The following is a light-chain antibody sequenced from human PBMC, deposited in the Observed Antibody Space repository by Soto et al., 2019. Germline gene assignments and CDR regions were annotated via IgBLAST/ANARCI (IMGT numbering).Light chain of an antibody. CDR1: QSVSSN. V-gene: IGKV3-15*01. Sequence: EIVLTQSPGTLSLSPGERATLSCRASQSVSSNLAWYQQKPGQAPRLLIYGASTRATGIPARFSGSGSGTEFTLTISSLQSEDFAVYYCQQYNNWPPPFGQGTKVDI. J-gene: IGKJ1*01. CDR3: QQYNNWPPP. CDR2: GAS.